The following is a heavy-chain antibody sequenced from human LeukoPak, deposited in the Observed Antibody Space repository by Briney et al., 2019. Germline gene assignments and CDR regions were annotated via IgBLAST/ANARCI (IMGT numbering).Heavy chain of an antibody. CDR3: SRDRTHYYESSGYYSRWEY. D-gene: IGHD3-22*01. J-gene: IGHJ4*02. Sequence: GASVKVSCKASGYTFTDYYMHWVRQAPGQGLEWMGWINPKSAGTNYAQKFQGRLTMTRDTSTSTIYMELSSLRSEDTAMYYCSRDRTHYYESSGYYSRWEYWGQGTLVTVSS. V-gene: IGHV1-2*02. CDR2: INPKSAGT. CDR1: GYTFTDYY.